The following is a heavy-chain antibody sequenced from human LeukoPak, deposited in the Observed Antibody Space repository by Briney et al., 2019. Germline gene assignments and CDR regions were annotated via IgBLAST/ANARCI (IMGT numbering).Heavy chain of an antibody. J-gene: IGHJ3*01. CDR3: AREFFYGSDSNAFDV. CDR2: IWYDGSQE. V-gene: IGHV3-33*01. Sequence: GGSLRLSCAASGFTFSTYGMHWVRQTPGKGLEWVALIWYDGSQEYYADSVKGRFTISRDNSKNTVYLQINSLRAEDTAIYYCAREFFYGSDSNAFDVWGQGTLVTVSS. D-gene: IGHD3-10*01. CDR1: GFTFSTYG.